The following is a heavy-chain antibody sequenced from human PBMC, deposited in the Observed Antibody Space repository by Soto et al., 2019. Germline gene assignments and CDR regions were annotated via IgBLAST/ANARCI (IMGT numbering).Heavy chain of an antibody. D-gene: IGHD3-22*01. Sequence: PSETLSLTCTVSGGSISSYYWSWIRQPPGKGLEWIGYIYYSGSTYYNPSLKSRVTISVDTSKNQFSLKLSSVTAADTAVYYCARDQDSSGFNWFDPWGQGTLVTVSS. CDR1: GGSISSYY. J-gene: IGHJ5*02. V-gene: IGHV4-59*12. CDR3: ARDQDSSGFNWFDP. CDR2: IYYSGST.